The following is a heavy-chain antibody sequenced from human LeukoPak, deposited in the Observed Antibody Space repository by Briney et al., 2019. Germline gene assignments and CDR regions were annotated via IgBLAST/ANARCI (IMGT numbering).Heavy chain of an antibody. CDR3: ARVAGWHWFDP. CDR2: IRPSGDNT. V-gene: IGHV3-23*01. D-gene: IGHD6-19*01. CDR1: GFTFSSYD. J-gene: IGHJ5*02. Sequence: GGSLRLSCAASGFTFSSYDMTGFRQAPGGGLEWGSSIRPSGDNTYYGDSVKGRFTISRDNSKNTVYLQMNNMRVDDTAVYYCARVAGWHWFDPWGQGTLVTVSS.